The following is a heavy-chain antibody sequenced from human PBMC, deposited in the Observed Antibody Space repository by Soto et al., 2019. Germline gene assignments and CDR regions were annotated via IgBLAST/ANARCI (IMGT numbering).Heavy chain of an antibody. CDR1: GYTFSRYG. J-gene: IGHJ4*02. CDR3: AREGWLGELLY. Sequence: VQLVQSGNVVQKPGSSVKVSCKTSGYTFSRYGIIWVRQAPGQGLEWMGWISGYNGNADYAQRFRGRVNMTTDTSTKTVFMELRDLRSDDTALYFCAREGWLGELLYWGQGSLVTVS. V-gene: IGHV1-18*01. CDR2: ISGYNGNA. D-gene: IGHD3-10*01.